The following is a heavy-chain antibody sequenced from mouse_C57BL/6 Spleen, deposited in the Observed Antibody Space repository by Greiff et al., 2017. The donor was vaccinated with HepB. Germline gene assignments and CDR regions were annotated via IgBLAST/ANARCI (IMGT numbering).Heavy chain of an antibody. J-gene: IGHJ4*01. Sequence: QVQLQQPGAELVKPGASVKLSCKASGYTFTSYWMQWVKQRPGQGLEWIGEIDPSDSYTNYNQKFKGKATLTVDTSSSTAYLQLSSLTSEDSAVYDCARSEGYYAMDYWGQGTSVTVSS. CDR1: GYTFTSYW. CDR3: ARSEGYYAMDY. V-gene: IGHV1-50*01. CDR2: IDPSDSYT.